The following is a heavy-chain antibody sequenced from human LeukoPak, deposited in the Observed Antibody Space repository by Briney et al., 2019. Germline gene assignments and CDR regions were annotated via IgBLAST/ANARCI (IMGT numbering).Heavy chain of an antibody. D-gene: IGHD3-22*01. J-gene: IGHJ3*02. V-gene: IGHV3-53*01. CDR2: IYSGGST. CDR3: ARDYYDSSGYRHDAFDI. CDR1: EFTVSSNY. Sequence: PGGSLRLSCAASEFTVSSNYMSWVRQAPGKGLEWVSDIYSGGSTYYADSVKGRFTISRDNSKKTLYLQMNSLRAEDTAVYYCARDYYDSSGYRHDAFDIWGQGTMVTVSS.